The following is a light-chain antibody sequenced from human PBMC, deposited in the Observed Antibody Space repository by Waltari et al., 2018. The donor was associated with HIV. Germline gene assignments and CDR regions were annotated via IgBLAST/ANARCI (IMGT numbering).Light chain of an antibody. J-gene: IGLJ3*02. CDR2: DDN. CDR1: STDFSPRNY. Sequence: QSGLTQPASISASLGQSITISCIASSTDFSPRNYIPWFQHHPDQAPQLLIYDDNIRPSGIPFRLSGSGSGNTASLTISGLQVDDEGDYYCSSYMNSGSLVFGGGTKVTVL. CDR3: SSYMNSGSLV. V-gene: IGLV2-14*01.